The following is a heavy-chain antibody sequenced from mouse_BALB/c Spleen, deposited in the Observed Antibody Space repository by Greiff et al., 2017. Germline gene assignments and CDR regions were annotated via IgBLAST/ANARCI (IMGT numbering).Heavy chain of an antibody. V-gene: IGHV5-17*02. CDR2: ISSGSSTI. J-gene: IGHJ4*01. CDR3: ARKKGKYGNHYAMDY. CDR1: GFTFSSFG. Sequence: EVMLVESGGGLVQPGGSRKLSCAASGFTFSSFGMHWVRQAPEKGLEWVAYISSGSSTIYYADTVKGRFTISRDNPKNTLFLQMTSLRSEDTAMYYCARKKGKYGNHYAMDYWGQGTSVTVSS. D-gene: IGHD1-1*01.